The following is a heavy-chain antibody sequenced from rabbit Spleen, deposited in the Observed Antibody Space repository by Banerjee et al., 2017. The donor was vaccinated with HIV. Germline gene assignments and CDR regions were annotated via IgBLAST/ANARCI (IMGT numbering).Heavy chain of an antibody. D-gene: IGHD4-1*01. Sequence: QSLEESGGDLVKPGASLTLTCTASGFSFSSSYYMCWVRQAPGKGLEWIAYIDAGNSGSSHYATWAKGRFTISKTSSTTVTLEMTSLTAADTATYFCARDLTDVIGWNFGWWGQGTLVTVS. CDR2: IDAGNSGSS. V-gene: IGHV1S40*01. CDR3: ARDLTDVIGWNFGW. CDR1: GFSFSSSYY. J-gene: IGHJ6*01.